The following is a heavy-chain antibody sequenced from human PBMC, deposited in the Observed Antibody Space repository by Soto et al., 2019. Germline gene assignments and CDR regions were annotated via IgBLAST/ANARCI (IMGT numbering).Heavy chain of an antibody. CDR1: GYGFTTYG. Sequence: QFHLVQSGAEVKKPGASVKVSCKGSGYGFTTYGITWVRQAPGQGLEWMAWIGAHNGKTDYEQNLQGRVTVTRDTSPSTAYMELRCLRTDVTSVYYCARGMYGDYWGQGALVSVSS. J-gene: IGHJ4*02. CDR3: ARGMYGDY. CDR2: IGAHNGKT. D-gene: IGHD3-10*02. V-gene: IGHV1-18*01.